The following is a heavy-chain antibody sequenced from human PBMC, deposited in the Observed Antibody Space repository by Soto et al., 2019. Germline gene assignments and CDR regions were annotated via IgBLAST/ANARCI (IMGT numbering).Heavy chain of an antibody. CDR2: ISYDGSNK. J-gene: IGHJ4*02. CDR3: AKTFYSSSWYFDY. Sequence: QVQLVESGGGVVQPGRSLRLSCAASGFTFSSYGMHWVRQAPGKGLEWVAVISYDGSNKYYADSVKGRFTISRDNSKNTLYLQMNSLRAEDTAVYYCAKTFYSSSWYFDYWGQRTLVTVSS. V-gene: IGHV3-30*18. CDR1: GFTFSSYG. D-gene: IGHD6-13*01.